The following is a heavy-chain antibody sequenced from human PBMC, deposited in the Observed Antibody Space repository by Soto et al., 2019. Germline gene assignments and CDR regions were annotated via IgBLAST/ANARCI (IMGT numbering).Heavy chain of an antibody. CDR3: AREGYSSGFDPFDF. V-gene: IGHV1-18*01. D-gene: IGHD5-18*01. CDR1: GYNFRNFG. CDR2: ISGYNGRT. J-gene: IGHJ3*01. Sequence: ASVKVSCKASGYNFRNFGITWVRQASGLGLEWLGWISGYNGRTSSARNFRDRVVLTTDTATNTAYMELRCLTSDDTAIYYCAREGYSSGFDPFDFWGQGTKVTVSS.